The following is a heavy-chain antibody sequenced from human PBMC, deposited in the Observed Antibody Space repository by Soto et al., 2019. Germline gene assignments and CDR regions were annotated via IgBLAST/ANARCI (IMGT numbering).Heavy chain of an antibody. D-gene: IGHD2-15*01. CDR1: GGSISSGGYY. CDR2: IYYSGST. J-gene: IGHJ5*02. CDR3: ARDVGINFSGGYNWFDP. V-gene: IGHV4-31*03. Sequence: PSETLSLTCTVSGGSISSGGYYWSWIRQHPGKGLEWIGYIYYSGSTYYNPSLKSRVTISVDTSKNQFSLKLSSVTAADTAVYYCARDVGINFSGGYNWFDPWGQGTLVTVSS.